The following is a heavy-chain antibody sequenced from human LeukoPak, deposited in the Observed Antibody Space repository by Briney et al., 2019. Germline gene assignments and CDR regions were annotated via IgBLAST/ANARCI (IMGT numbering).Heavy chain of an antibody. Sequence: PSEALSLTCTVSGGSISNYYWSWVRRPPGMGLEWIGFIHSSGSFNHNPSLKSRIALSVDTSKNQFSLKLSSVTAADTAVYYCARGNFRYYGSLSYFDYWGQGTLVTVSS. J-gene: IGHJ4*02. D-gene: IGHD3-10*01. CDR2: IHSSGSF. CDR1: GGSISNYY. CDR3: ARGNFRYYGSLSYFDY. V-gene: IGHV4-59*12.